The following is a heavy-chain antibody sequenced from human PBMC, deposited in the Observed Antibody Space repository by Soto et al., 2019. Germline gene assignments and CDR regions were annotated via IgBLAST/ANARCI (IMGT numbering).Heavy chain of an antibody. Sequence: QGQLVQSGAEAKKPGSSVKVSCKASGGSFRTYAINWVRQAPGQGLEWVGGIIPMLAAPTYAQKFQGRLTITADESTTTVYMELSSLTSEDTAVYYCARVGPPSPSVIWFFDLWGRGTLVTVSS. CDR3: ARVGPPSPSVIWFFDL. V-gene: IGHV1-69*01. D-gene: IGHD2-21*01. J-gene: IGHJ2*01. CDR2: IIPMLAAP. CDR1: GGSFRTYA.